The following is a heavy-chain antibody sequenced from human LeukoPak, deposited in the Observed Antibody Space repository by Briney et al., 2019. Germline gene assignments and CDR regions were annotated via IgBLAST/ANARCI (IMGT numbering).Heavy chain of an antibody. V-gene: IGHV3-9*01. CDR3: AKDIHYYDSSGYYFDY. Sequence: GRSLRLSCAASGFTFDDYAMHWVRQAPGKGLEWDSGISWNSGSIGYADSVKGRFTISSDNAKNSLYLQMNSLRAEDTALYYCAKDIHYYDSSGYYFDYWGQGTLVTVSS. J-gene: IGHJ4*02. D-gene: IGHD3-22*01. CDR1: GFTFDDYA. CDR2: ISWNSGSI.